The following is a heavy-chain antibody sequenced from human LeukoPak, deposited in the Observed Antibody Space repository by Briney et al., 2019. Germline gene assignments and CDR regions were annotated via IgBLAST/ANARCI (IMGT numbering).Heavy chain of an antibody. D-gene: IGHD2-21*01. CDR3: ARDYSLNY. J-gene: IGHJ4*02. CDR1: GFTFSSHW. V-gene: IGHV3-7*01. Sequence: GGSLRLSCAASGFTFSSHWMSWVRQAPGKGLEWVANIKRDGSEKYYVDSVKGRFSISRDNAKNSLYLQMNSLRVEDTAVYYCARDYSLNYWGQGTLVTVSS. CDR2: IKRDGSEK.